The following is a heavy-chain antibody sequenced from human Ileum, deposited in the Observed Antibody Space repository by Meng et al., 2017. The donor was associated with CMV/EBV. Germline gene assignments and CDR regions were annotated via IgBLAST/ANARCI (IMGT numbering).Heavy chain of an antibody. D-gene: IGHD2-15*01. CDR1: DESSSSYF. Sequence: QVRLHRVGAGLLPPSEPLSLTCGVYDESSSSYFWTWIRQPPGKGLEWIGEIFHVGGTSYNPSLEGRATISVDTSKKQFSLKLSSVTAADTAVYYCARGTSQAWELLHYWGQGTLVTVSS. CDR3: ARGTSQAWELLHY. J-gene: IGHJ4*02. CDR2: IFHVGGT. V-gene: IGHV4-34*01.